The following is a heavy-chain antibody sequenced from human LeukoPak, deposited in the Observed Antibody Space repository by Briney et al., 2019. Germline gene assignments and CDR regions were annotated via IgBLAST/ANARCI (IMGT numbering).Heavy chain of an antibody. CDR1: EFTFSSYT. CDR3: AREPDIEVVVVALTEAFDI. V-gene: IGHV3-21*06. CDR2: ISSSSTNI. J-gene: IGHJ3*02. D-gene: IGHD2-15*01. Sequence: PGGSLRLSCAASEFTFSSYTMNWVRQAPGKGLEWVSSISSSSTNIYYADSVKGRFTISRDNAKNSVYLEMNSLRAEDTAVYYCAREPDIEVVVVALTEAFDIWGQGTMVTVSP.